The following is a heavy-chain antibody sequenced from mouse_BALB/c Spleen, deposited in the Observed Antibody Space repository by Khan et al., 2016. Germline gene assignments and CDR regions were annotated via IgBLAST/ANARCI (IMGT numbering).Heavy chain of an antibody. V-gene: IGHV1S56*01. CDR3: ARHYRYSWFVY. J-gene: IGHJ3*01. D-gene: IGHD2-14*01. Sequence: QVRLQQSGPELVKPGTSVRISCKAAGYTFTNYYIHWLKQGPGQGLEWIGWIFPGNVNTKFNEKFKGKATLTVDKSSTTVYMNHSSLTSEDSAVYFCARHYRYSWFVYWGQGTLVTVSA. CDR2: IFPGNVNT. CDR1: GYTFTNYY.